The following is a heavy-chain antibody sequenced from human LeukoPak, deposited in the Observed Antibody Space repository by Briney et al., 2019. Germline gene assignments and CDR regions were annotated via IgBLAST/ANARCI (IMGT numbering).Heavy chain of an antibody. CDR1: GGSISSSSYY. CDR2: IYYSGST. CDR3: ARDSYAILTGYYGSGAFDI. Sequence: PSETLSLTCTVSGGSISSSSYYWGWIRQPPGKGLEWIGSIYYSGSTYYNPSLKSRVTISVDTSKNQFSLKLSSVTAADTAVYYCARDSYAILTGYYGSGAFDIWGQGTMVTVSS. D-gene: IGHD3-9*01. J-gene: IGHJ3*02. V-gene: IGHV4-39*07.